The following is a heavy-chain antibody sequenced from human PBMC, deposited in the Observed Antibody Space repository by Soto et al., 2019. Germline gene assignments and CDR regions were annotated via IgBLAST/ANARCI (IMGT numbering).Heavy chain of an antibody. V-gene: IGHV6-1*01. D-gene: IGHD2-21*01. CDR1: GDSLSSNTAA. CDR3: ARDQSLRDCIVGYDYGMVV. J-gene: IGHJ6*02. Sequence: SQTLSLTCAISGDSLSSNTAAWNWIRQSPTRGLEWLGRAYYRSKWYIDYEESVKSRVTINPDTSRNQISLQLNSVTPEDTAVYYCARDQSLRDCIVGYDYGMVVWCQGTMVAVYS. CDR2: AYYRSKWYI.